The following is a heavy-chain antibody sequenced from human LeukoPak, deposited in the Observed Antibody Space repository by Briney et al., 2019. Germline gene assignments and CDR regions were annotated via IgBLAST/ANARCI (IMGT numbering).Heavy chain of an antibody. CDR1: GFTFSSYA. D-gene: IGHD6-19*01. Sequence: GGSLRLSCAASGFTFSSYAISWVRQAPGRGLEWVSSISGSGGSTYYADSAKGRFTISRDNSRNTLYLQMSSLRAEDTAVYYCAKSHSVAVAGTYSTYYFDCWGQGTLVTVSS. CDR3: AKSHSVAVAGTYSTYYFDC. J-gene: IGHJ4*02. CDR2: ISGSGGST. V-gene: IGHV3-23*01.